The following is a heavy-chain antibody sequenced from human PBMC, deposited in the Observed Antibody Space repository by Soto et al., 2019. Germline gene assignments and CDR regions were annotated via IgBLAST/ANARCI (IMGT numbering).Heavy chain of an antibody. CDR1: GGSISSYY. CDR2: IYYSGST. D-gene: IGHD2-15*01. Sequence: SETLSLTCTVSGGSISSYYWSWIRQPPGKGLEWIGYIYYSGSTNYNPSLKSRVTISVDTSKNQFSLKLSSVTAADTAVYYCARRGYCSGGSCSHYHYLDYWGQGTLVTVSS. CDR3: ARRGYCSGGSCSHYHYLDY. J-gene: IGHJ4*02. V-gene: IGHV4-59*08.